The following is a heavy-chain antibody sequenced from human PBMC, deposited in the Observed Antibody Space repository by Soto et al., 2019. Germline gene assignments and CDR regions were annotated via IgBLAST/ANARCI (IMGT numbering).Heavy chain of an antibody. CDR3: ARRYSSSFDY. CDR2: FYYSGST. V-gene: IGHV4-34*01. CDR1: GGSFSGYY. D-gene: IGHD6-13*01. Sequence: SETLSLTCAVYGGSFSGYYWSWIRQPPGKGLEWIGEFYYSGSTNYNPSLKSRVTISVDTSKNQFSLKLSSVTAADTAVYYCARRYSSSFDYWGQGTLVTVSS. J-gene: IGHJ4*02.